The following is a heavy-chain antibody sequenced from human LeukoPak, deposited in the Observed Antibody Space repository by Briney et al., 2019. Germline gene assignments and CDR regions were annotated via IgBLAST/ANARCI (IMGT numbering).Heavy chain of an antibody. CDR3: AKYRTAPNWFDP. CDR1: GFTFSSYA. D-gene: IGHD2-21*02. Sequence: PGGSLRLSCAASGFTFSSYAMSWVRQAPGKGLEWASAISGSGGSTYHADSVKGRFTISRDNSKNTLYLQMNSLRAEDTAVYYCAKYRTAPNWFDPWGQGTLVTVSS. V-gene: IGHV3-23*01. J-gene: IGHJ5*02. CDR2: ISGSGGST.